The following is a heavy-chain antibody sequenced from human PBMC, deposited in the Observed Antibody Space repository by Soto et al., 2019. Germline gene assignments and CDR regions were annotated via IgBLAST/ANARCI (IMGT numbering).Heavy chain of an antibody. Sequence: PGGSLRLSCAASGFTFSSYDMSWVRQAPGKGLEWVSAISGSGGSTYYADSVKGRFTISRDNSKNTLYLQMNSLRAEDTAVYYCAKDRHSSGWFDYWGQGTLVTVSS. CDR1: GFTFSSYD. CDR2: ISGSGGST. V-gene: IGHV3-23*01. J-gene: IGHJ4*02. D-gene: IGHD6-19*01. CDR3: AKDRHSSGWFDY.